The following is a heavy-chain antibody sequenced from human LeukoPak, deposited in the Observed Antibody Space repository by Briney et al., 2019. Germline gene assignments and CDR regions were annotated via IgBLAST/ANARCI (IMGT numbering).Heavy chain of an antibody. CDR1: GYSFTSYW. J-gene: IGHJ4*02. D-gene: IGHD5-12*01. V-gene: IGHV5-51*01. CDR3: ARRLRDGVANDY. CDR2: IFPGDSDT. Sequence: GESLKISCKASGYSFTSYWIGWVRQMPEKGLEWMGIIFPGDSDTKYSLSFQGQVTISADKSISTAYLQWSSLKASDTAMYYCARRLRDGVANDYWGQGTLVTVSS.